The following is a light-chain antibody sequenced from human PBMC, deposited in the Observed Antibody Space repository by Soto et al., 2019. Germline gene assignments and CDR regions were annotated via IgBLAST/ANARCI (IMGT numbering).Light chain of an antibody. V-gene: IGKV3D-20*02. CDR1: QNVDSNY. CDR3: QQRSNWPLT. J-gene: IGKJ5*01. Sequence: NVLAQVSGTPCFSSGGRDHLYCRGSQNVDSNYLAWYQQKPGQAPRIIIFGASGRATGIPARFSGSGSGTDFTLTISSLEPEDFAVYYCQQRSNWPLTFGQGTRLEIK. CDR2: GAS.